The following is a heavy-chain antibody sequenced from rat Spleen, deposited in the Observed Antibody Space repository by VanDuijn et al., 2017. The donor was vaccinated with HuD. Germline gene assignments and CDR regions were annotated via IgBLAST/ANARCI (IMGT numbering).Heavy chain of an antibody. J-gene: IGHJ4*01. V-gene: IGHV5-29*01. D-gene: IGHD1-12*02. CDR1: GFILNDYY. Sequence: EVQLVESDGGLVQPGRSLKLSCAASGFILNDYYMAWVRQAPTKGLEWVATINYDGSSTYYRDSVKGRFTISRDKAESTLYLQMDSLRSEDTATYYCARTGYYDGTYHFMDAWGQGALVTVSS. CDR2: INYDGSST. CDR3: ARTGYYDGTYHFMDA.